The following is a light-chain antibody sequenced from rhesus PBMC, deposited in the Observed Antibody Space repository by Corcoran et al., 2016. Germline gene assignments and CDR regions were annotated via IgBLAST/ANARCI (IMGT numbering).Light chain of an antibody. CDR1: ENVNNY. Sequence: DIQMTQSPSSLSASVGDRVTITCRTSENVNNYLNWYQQKPGKSPKLLIYKASNLQRGVPSRFSGSGSGTDYTFTISSLQSEDVATYYCQHNYGTPFTFGPGTKLDIK. V-gene: IGKV1-74*01. J-gene: IGKJ3*01. CDR3: QHNYGTPFT. CDR2: KAS.